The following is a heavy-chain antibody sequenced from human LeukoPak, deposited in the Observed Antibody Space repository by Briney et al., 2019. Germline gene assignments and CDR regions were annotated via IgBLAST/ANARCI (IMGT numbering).Heavy chain of an antibody. CDR2: IKQDGSEK. V-gene: IGHV3-7*01. J-gene: IGHJ4*02. D-gene: IGHD3-3*01. Sequence: PGGSLRLSCAASGFSFSSYWMSWVRQAPGKGLEWVANIKQDGSEKYYVDSMKGRFTISRDNAKNSLYLQMNSLRAEDTAVYYCARSWLLYHYFDYWGQGTLVTVSS. CDR3: ARSWLLYHYFDY. CDR1: GFSFSSYW.